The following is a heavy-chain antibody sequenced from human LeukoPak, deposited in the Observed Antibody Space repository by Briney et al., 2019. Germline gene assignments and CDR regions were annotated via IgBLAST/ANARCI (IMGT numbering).Heavy chain of an antibody. Sequence: PSETLSLTCTVSGGSISSSSYYWGWIRQPPGKGLEWIGSIYYSGSTYYNPSLKSRVTISVDTSKNQFSLKLSSVTAADTAVYYCARTGMYSGSPPGAFDIWGQGTMVTVSS. V-gene: IGHV4-39*01. CDR1: GGSISSSSYY. CDR3: ARTGMYSGSPPGAFDI. J-gene: IGHJ3*02. CDR2: IYYSGST. D-gene: IGHD1-26*01.